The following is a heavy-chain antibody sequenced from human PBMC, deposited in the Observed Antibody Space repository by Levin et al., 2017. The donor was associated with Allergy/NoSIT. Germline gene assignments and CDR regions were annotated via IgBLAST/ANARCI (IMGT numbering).Heavy chain of an antibody. CDR1: GYSFTSYW. J-gene: IGHJ5*02. Sequence: KSGESLKISCKGSGYSFTSYWIGWVRQMPGKGLEWMGIIYPGYSDTRYSPSFQGQVTISADKSISTAYLQWSSLKAADTARDYCARATKGLLWFRELLGRFDPWGQGTLVTVSS. V-gene: IGHV5-51*01. D-gene: IGHD3-10*01. CDR2: IYPGYSDT. CDR3: ARATKGLLWFRELLGRFDP.